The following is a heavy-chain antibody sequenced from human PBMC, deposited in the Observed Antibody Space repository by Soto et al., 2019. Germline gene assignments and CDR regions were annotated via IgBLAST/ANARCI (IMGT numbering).Heavy chain of an antibody. Sequence: TLSLTCTVSGGSISSGGYYWSWLRQHPGKGLEWIGYIYYSGSTYYNPSLKSRVTIAVDTSKNQFSLKLSSVTAADTAVYYCARDPHYDILIGYSEAYWGQGTLVTVSS. J-gene: IGHJ4*02. CDR2: IYYSGST. CDR3: ARDPHYDILIGYSEAY. CDR1: GGSISSGGYY. V-gene: IGHV4-31*03. D-gene: IGHD3-9*01.